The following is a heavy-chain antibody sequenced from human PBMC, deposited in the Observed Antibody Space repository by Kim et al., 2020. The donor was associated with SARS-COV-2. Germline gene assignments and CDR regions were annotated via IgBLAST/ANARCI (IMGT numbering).Heavy chain of an antibody. Sequence: GGSLRLSYAASGFIFIDFAMSWVRQAPGKGLEWVSSISVSGADTYYADSVKGRFTIFRDNSKNTLYLQMDSLRAEDTAVYYCARTGRGSPSWYFDLWGR. J-gene: IGHJ2*01. D-gene: IGHD1-26*01. CDR3: ARTGRGSPSWYFDL. V-gene: IGHV3-23*01. CDR1: GFIFIDFA. CDR2: ISVSGADT.